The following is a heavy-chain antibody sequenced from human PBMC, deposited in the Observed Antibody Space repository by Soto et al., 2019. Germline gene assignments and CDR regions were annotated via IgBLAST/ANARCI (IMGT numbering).Heavy chain of an antibody. CDR2: IYYSGST. Sequence: SETLSLTCTVSGGSVSSGSYYWSWIRQPPGKGLEWIGYIYYSGSTNYNPSLKSRVTISVDTSKNQFSLKLSSVTAADTAVYYCARGPYSSSSYAFDIWGQGTMVTVSS. D-gene: IGHD6-6*01. V-gene: IGHV4-61*01. CDR1: GGSVSSGSYY. J-gene: IGHJ3*02. CDR3: ARGPYSSSSYAFDI.